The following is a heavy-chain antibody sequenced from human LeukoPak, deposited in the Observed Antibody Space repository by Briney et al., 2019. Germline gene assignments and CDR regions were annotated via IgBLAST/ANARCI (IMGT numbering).Heavy chain of an antibody. CDR3: AKDRAYGQFLWGNDY. J-gene: IGHJ4*02. Sequence: GGSLRLYCVASGFIFNIYGMHWVRQAPGKGLEWVAFIRNDGSDKYYAVSVKGRFTISRENSKNTLYLQMNSLRVEDTALYYCAKDRAYGQFLWGNDYWGQGTLVTVSS. V-gene: IGHV3-30*02. CDR2: IRNDGSDK. CDR1: GFIFNIYG. D-gene: IGHD2-21*01.